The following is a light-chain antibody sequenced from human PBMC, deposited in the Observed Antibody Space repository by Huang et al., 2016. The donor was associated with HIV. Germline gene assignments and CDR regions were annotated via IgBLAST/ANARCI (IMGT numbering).Light chain of an antibody. CDR3: QQYNDWPPLT. CDR2: DAS. CDR1: HSVDSD. Sequence: EIEMTQSPATLSVSPGERATLSCRASHSVDSDLAWYQQKPGQAPRLLIYDASTRATGISAKVNGTGSGTEFSLSITNRQSEDFAVYYCQQYNDWPPLTFGGGTKVEI. V-gene: IGKV3-15*01. J-gene: IGKJ4*01.